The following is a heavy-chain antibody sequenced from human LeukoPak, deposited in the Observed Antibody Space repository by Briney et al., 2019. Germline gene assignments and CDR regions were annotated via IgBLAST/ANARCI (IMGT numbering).Heavy chain of an antibody. J-gene: IGHJ4*02. CDR1: GGSISSYY. Sequence: SETLSLTCTVSGGSISSYYWSWIRQPPGKGLEWIGYIYYSGSTNYNPSLKSRVTISVDTSKNQFSLKLSSVTAADTAVYYCARLGSTEMANPLDYWGQGTLVTVSS. V-gene: IGHV4-59*01. CDR2: IYYSGST. D-gene: IGHD5-24*01. CDR3: ARLGSTEMANPLDY.